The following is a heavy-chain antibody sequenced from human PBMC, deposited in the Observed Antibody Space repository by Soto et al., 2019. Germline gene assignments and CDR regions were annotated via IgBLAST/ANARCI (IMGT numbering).Heavy chain of an antibody. V-gene: IGHV4-61*01. D-gene: IGHD6-19*01. CDR3: AGEYAGGWRFAF. J-gene: IGHJ4*02. CDR1: GLSLRSEFYY. CDR2: VYNTRRT. Sequence: PSETLSLTCTVSGLSLRSEFYYWGWIRQTPGRGLEWIGYVYNTRRTVYNTSLKSRVTLSLDTSQNQFSLKLTSVSPADTAVYYCAGEYAGGWRFAFWGQGTLVTVSS.